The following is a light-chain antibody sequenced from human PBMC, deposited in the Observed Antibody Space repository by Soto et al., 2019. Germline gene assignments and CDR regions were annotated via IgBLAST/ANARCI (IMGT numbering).Light chain of an antibody. CDR1: QSVSSY. J-gene: IGKJ3*01. V-gene: IGKV3-11*01. CDR2: DAS. CDR3: QQRSSWRIT. Sequence: EIVLTQSPATLSLSPGETATLSCRASQSVSSYLAWYQQKPGQAPRLLIYDASNRGTGIPARFSGSGSGTDFTLTISSREPEDFAVYYCQQRSSWRITFGPGTKVDIK.